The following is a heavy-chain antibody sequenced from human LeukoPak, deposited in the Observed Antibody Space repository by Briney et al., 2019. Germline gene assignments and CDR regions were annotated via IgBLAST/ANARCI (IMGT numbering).Heavy chain of an antibody. Sequence: ASVKVSCTASGYTFTSYAMHWVRQAPGQRLEWMGWINAGNGNTKYSQKFQGRVTITRDTSASTAYMELSSLRSEDTAVYYCARPSYYYGSGSYLYWFDPWGQGTLVTVSS. D-gene: IGHD3-10*01. J-gene: IGHJ5*02. CDR2: INAGNGNT. CDR1: GYTFTSYA. V-gene: IGHV1-3*01. CDR3: ARPSYYYGSGSYLYWFDP.